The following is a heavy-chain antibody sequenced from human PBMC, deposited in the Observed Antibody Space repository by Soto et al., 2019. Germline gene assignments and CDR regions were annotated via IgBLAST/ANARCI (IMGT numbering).Heavy chain of an antibody. V-gene: IGHV4-39*01. J-gene: IGHJ4*01. CDR1: GGSVTNSSYY. Sequence: SETLSLTCTVSGGSVTNSSYYWGWIRQSPGKGLEWIGSVYYRGRSYSKSSVKSRVAISVDPSKYRFSLSLNSVTATDTAVYCCVSQRTTVPTQAYLEYWGPEALDTV. CDR3: VSQRTTVPTQAYLEY. CDR2: VYYRGRS. D-gene: IGHD4-17*01.